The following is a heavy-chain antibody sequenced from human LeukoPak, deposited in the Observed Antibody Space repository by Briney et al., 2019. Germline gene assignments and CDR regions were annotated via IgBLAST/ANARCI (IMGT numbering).Heavy chain of an antibody. CDR1: GFTFSRHP. J-gene: IGHJ4*02. D-gene: IGHD3-10*01. CDR2: ISSNGGST. V-gene: IGHV3-64*02. Sequence: PGGSLRLSCAASGFTFSRHPMNWVRQAPGKGLEYVSAISSNGGSTYYADSVKGRFTISRGNSKNTLYLQMGSLRSEDMAVYYCARGSRATLGELPDYWGQGTLVTVSS. CDR3: ARGSRATLGELPDY.